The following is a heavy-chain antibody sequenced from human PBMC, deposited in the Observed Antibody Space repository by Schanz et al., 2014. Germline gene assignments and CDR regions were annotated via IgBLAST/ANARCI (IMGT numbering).Heavy chain of an antibody. V-gene: IGHV3-23*01. D-gene: IGHD6-19*01. CDR1: GFTFSSYA. CDR3: AKLSSSGGLAVYFDY. CDR2: ISGSGGST. Sequence: EVQLLESGGGLVKPGGSLRLSCAASGFTFSSYAMSWVRQAPGKGLEWVSGISGSGGSTYYADSVKGRFTISRDNSKNTLYLQMSSLRAEDTAIYYCAKLSSSGGLAVYFDYWGQGALVTVSS. J-gene: IGHJ4*02.